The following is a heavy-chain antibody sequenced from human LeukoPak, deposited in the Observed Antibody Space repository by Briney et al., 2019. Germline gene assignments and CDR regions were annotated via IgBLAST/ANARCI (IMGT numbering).Heavy chain of an antibody. V-gene: IGHV4-34*01. CDR1: GGSFSGYY. CDR2: INHSGST. Sequence: SETLSLTCAVYGGSFSGYYWSWIRQPPGKGLEWIGEINHSGSTNYNPSLKSRVTISVDTSKNQFSLKLSSVTAADTAVYYCAREPSDILTGYYMDWGQGTLVTVSS. J-gene: IGHJ4*02. D-gene: IGHD3-9*01. CDR3: AREPSDILTGYYMD.